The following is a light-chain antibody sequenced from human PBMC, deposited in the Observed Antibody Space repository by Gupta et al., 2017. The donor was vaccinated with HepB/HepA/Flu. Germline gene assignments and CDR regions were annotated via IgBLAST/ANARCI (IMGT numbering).Light chain of an antibody. CDR3: MQGIHWPPVT. CDR1: QSLLYTAGNTY. CDR2: KVS. J-gene: IGKJ4*01. Sequence: DVVMTQSPLSLPVILGQPDSLSCRSTQSLLYTAGNTYLKWVRQRPGPSPRRQIHKVSNRDSGVPDRFSGSGSATAFTLKLSRVEAEDVGVYYCMQGIHWPPVTFGGGTKVEIK. V-gene: IGKV2-30*01.